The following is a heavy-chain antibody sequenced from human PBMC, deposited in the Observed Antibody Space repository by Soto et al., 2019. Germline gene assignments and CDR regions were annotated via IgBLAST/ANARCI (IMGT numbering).Heavy chain of an antibody. CDR3: AKKTIRNYGALFDY. J-gene: IGHJ4*02. Sequence: ASVKVSCKASGFTLLNDYIHWVRQAPRQGLEWMGMINPSTGATRYSQQFRGRVTVTWDTSTSTVYMELSSLRSEDTAVYYCAKKTIRNYGALFDYGGRGPLFPVPS. V-gene: IGHV1-46*01. D-gene: IGHD3-16*01. CDR2: INPSTGAT. CDR1: GFTLLNDY.